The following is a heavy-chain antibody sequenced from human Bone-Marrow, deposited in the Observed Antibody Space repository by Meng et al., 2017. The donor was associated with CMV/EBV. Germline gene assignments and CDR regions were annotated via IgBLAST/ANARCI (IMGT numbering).Heavy chain of an antibody. J-gene: IGHJ4*02. D-gene: IGHD2-2*01. Sequence: QITLKESGPTLVKPTQTLTLTCPFSGFALSTSGVGVGWIRQPPGKAMEWLALIYWNDDKPYSPFLKSRLTVTKDTFKNQVVLTMTNMDPVDTATYYCARLRVPVAKAYFDYWGQGTLVTVSS. V-gene: IGHV2-5*01. CDR2: IYWNDDK. CDR1: GFALSTSGVG. CDR3: ARLRVPVAKAYFDY.